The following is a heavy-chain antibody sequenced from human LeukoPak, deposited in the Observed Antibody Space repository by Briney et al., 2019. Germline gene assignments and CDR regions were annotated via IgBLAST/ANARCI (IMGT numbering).Heavy chain of an antibody. Sequence: GASVKVSCKASGYTFTNYGIRWVRQAPGQGLERMGWISPYSGNTDYAQKLQGRVAVTTDTYTSTDYMELRSVRSDDTAVYYCARDKTRDSYAGRFRVDYWGQGTLVTVSS. CDR2: ISPYSGNT. V-gene: IGHV1-18*01. J-gene: IGHJ4*02. CDR1: GYTFTNYG. D-gene: IGHD5-24*01. CDR3: ARDKTRDSYAGRFRVDY.